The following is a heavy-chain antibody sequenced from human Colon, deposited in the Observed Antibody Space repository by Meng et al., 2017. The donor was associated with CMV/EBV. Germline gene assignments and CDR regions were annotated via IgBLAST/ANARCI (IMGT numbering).Heavy chain of an antibody. CDR3: ARERDSDMDV. V-gene: IGHV3-48*03. CDR1: GFIFSNYE. J-gene: IGHJ6*02. Sequence: GGSLRLSCAASGFIFSNYEMDWVRQAPGKGLEWVSYINGPGSTMYYADSVKGRFTISRDNAKNSLSLQMNSLRAEDTAVYYCARERDSDMDVWGQGTTVTVSS. CDR2: INGPGSTM.